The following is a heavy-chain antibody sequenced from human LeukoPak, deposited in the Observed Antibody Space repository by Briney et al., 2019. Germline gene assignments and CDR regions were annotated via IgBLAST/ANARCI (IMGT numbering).Heavy chain of an antibody. V-gene: IGHV3-7*03. CDR2: IRQDGGVK. CDR3: ARTVVVVVGASDYFDY. D-gene: IGHD2-2*01. Sequence: GGSLRLSCAASGFTFSSYWMTWVRQAPGKGLEWVANIRQDGGVKYYMDSAKGRFTLSRDNAKCSLYLQMNSLRVEDTAMYFCARTVVVVVGASDYFDYWGQGTLVTVSS. CDR1: GFTFSSYW. J-gene: IGHJ4*02.